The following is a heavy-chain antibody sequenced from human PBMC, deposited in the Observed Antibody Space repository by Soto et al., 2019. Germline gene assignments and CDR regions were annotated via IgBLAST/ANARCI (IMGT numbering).Heavy chain of an antibody. CDR2: ISPTSTHI. V-gene: IGHV3-21*01. CDR3: VRASSIAVLDAFDM. Sequence: GGSLRLSCAASGFTFSTYNMNWVRQAPGTGLEWVSSISPTSTHIHYADSLEGRFTISRDNPKKSLYLQMNSLRADDTAVYYCVRASSIAVLDAFDMWGQGTMVTVSS. J-gene: IGHJ3*02. D-gene: IGHD6-6*01. CDR1: GFTFSTYN.